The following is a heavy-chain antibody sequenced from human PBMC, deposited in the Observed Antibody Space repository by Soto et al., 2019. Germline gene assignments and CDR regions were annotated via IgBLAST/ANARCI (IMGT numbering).Heavy chain of an antibody. D-gene: IGHD3-10*01. CDR3: ARYGVRGEVVGYGVDV. V-gene: IGHV4-61*01. CDR1: GGSVSSGSYY. J-gene: IGHJ6*02. Sequence: ASETLSLTCTVSGGSVSSGSYYWSWIRQPPGKGLEWIGYIYYSGSTNYNPSLKSRVTISVDTSKNQFSLKLSSVTAADTAVYYCARYGVRGEVVGYGVDVWGQGTTVTVSS. CDR2: IYYSGST.